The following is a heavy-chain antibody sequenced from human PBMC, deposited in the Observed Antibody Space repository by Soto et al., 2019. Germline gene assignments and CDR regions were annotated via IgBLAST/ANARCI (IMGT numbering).Heavy chain of an antibody. D-gene: IGHD1-26*01. CDR3: ARDIGRRDYYYGMDV. Sequence: EVQLVESGGGLVQPGGSLRLSCAASGFTFSSYSMNWVRQAPGKGLEWVSYISSSSSTIYYADSVKGRFTISRDNAKNSLYLQMNSLSDEDTAVYYCARDIGRRDYYYGMDVWGQGTTVTVSS. J-gene: IGHJ6*02. CDR1: GFTFSSYS. CDR2: ISSSSSTI. V-gene: IGHV3-48*02.